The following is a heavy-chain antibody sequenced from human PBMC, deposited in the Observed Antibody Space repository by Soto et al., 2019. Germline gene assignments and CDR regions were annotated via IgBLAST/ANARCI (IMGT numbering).Heavy chain of an antibody. CDR3: SRGFYANTSYPRFDF. V-gene: IGHV3-49*03. Sequence: GSLRLSCTGSGFTFGDYAVSWFRQAPGKGLECVGFIRSKAYGETTDYAASVKGRFTISRDDSRTIAYLRMNSLKTEDTATYYFSRGFYANTSYPRFDFWGQGTLVTVSS. D-gene: IGHD2-21*01. J-gene: IGHJ4*02. CDR2: IRSKAYGETT. CDR1: GFTFGDYA.